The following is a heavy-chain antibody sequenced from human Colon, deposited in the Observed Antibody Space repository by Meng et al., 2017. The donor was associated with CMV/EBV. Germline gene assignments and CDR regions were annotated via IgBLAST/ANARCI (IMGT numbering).Heavy chain of an antibody. V-gene: IGHV4-39*07. J-gene: IGHJ4*02. D-gene: IGHD1-7*01. Sequence: SETLSLTCTVSGGSISSSNYYWVWLRQPPGKGLEWIGSLYYTGGTNYNPSLKSRVSISVDTSKNQFYLKLSSVAAADTAVYYCARQRNWSYAYYLDYWGQGTLVTVSS. CDR2: LYYTGGT. CDR1: GGSISSSNYY. CDR3: ARQRNWSYAYYLDY.